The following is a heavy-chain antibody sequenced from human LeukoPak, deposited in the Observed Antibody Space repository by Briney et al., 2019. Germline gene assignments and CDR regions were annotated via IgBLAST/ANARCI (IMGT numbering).Heavy chain of an antibody. D-gene: IGHD1-26*01. V-gene: IGHV4-30-2*01. Sequence: SETLSLTCAVSGGSISSGGYSWSRIRQPPGKGLEWIGYIYHSGSTYYNPSLKSRVTISVDRSKNQFSLKLSSVTAADTAVYYCAGRSGNYHWFDPWGQGTLVTVSS. J-gene: IGHJ5*02. CDR1: GGSISSGGYS. CDR2: IYHSGST. CDR3: AGRSGNYHWFDP.